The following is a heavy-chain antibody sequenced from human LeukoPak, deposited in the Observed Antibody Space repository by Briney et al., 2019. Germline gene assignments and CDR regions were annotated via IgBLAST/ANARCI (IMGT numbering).Heavy chain of an antibody. J-gene: IGHJ4*02. CDR2: VSVRGDRT. Sequence: GGSLRLSCAASGFPFRNYGMNWVRQAPGKGLEWVSTVSVRGDRTYYADSVKGRFIISRDNSKSTLFLQMNSLRGDDTAVYYCANDFWAPGAGASDWRPFDYWGQGTLVTVSS. CDR1: GFPFRNYG. V-gene: IGHV3-23*01. CDR3: ANDFWAPGAGASDWRPFDY. D-gene: IGHD6-19*01.